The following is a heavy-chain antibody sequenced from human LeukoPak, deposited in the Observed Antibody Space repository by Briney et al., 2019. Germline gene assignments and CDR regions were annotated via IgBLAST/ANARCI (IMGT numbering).Heavy chain of an antibody. D-gene: IGHD2-21*02. CDR2: ISGSGGTT. J-gene: IGHJ4*02. Sequence: PGGSLRLSCAASGFTFSSCAMSWVRQAPGKGLEWVSAISGSGGTTYYADSVKGRFTISRDNSKNTPYLQMNSLRAEDTAVYYCAKDPHIVVVTAIIDYWGQGTLVTVSS. CDR1: GFTFSSCA. V-gene: IGHV3-23*01. CDR3: AKDPHIVVVTAIIDY.